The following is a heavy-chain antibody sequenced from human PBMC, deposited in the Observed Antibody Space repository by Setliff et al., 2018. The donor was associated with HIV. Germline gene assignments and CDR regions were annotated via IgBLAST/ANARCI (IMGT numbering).Heavy chain of an antibody. CDR1: GYIFTHYY. CDR2: NSPNYGGT. CDR3: ARGQGPVDY. V-gene: IGHV1-2*06. J-gene: IGHJ4*02. Sequence: ASVKVSCKTSGYIFTHYYTHWVRQAPGQGLEWMGRNSPNYGGTHYPQKFQGRVTLTSDTSISTAYMELSGLTSDDTAVYYCARGQGPVDYWGQGTLVTVSS.